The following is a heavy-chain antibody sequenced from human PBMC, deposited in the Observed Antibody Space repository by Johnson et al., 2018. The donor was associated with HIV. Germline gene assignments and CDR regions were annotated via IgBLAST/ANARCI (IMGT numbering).Heavy chain of an antibody. D-gene: IGHD1-26*01. CDR2: IKQDGSEK. CDR3: ARYSGSYLPDAFDI. V-gene: IGHV3-7*01. CDR1: GFTFSSYW. Sequence: VQLVESGGGLVQPGGSLRLSCAASGFTFSSYWMSWVRQATGKGLEWVANIKQDGSEKYYVDSVKGRFTISRDNAKNSLYLQMNSLRAEDTAVYYCARYSGSYLPDAFDIWGQGTMVTVSS. J-gene: IGHJ3*02.